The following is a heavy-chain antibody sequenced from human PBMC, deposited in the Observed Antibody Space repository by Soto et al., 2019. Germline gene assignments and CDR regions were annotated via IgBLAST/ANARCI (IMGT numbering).Heavy chain of an antibody. V-gene: IGHV3-66*03. Sequence: GGSLRLSCVASGFTVSSHYVTWVRQTPGKGLEWVSIIYASDSTFYADSVKGRFTISRDNSKNTLYLQMNSLRAEDTAVYYCAKDPSSWVGYYYGMDVWGQGTTVTVSS. CDR2: IYASDST. CDR3: AKDPSSWVGYYYGMDV. D-gene: IGHD6-6*01. J-gene: IGHJ6*02. CDR1: GFTVSSHY.